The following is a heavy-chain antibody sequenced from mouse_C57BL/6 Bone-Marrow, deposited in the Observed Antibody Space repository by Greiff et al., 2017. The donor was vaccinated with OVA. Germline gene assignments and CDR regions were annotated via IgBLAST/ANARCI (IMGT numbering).Heavy chain of an antibody. CDR1: GFTFSDYY. D-gene: IGHD1-1*01. V-gene: IGHV5-12*01. J-gene: IGHJ3*01. CDR3: ARQGIYYYGSSPAWFAY. CDR2: ISNGGGST. Sequence: EVMLVESGGGLVQPGGSLKLSCAASGFTFSDYYMYWVRQTPEKRLEWVAYISNGGGSTYYPDTVKGRFTISRDNAKNTLYLQMSRLKSEDTAMYYCARQGIYYYGSSPAWFAYWGQGTLVTVSA.